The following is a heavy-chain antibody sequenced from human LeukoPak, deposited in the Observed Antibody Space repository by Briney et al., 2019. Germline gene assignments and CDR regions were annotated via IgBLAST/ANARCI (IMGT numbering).Heavy chain of an antibody. CDR1: GGSFSGYF. V-gene: IGHV4-34*01. Sequence: PSETLPLTCAVYGGSFSGYFWSWIRQPPGKGLEWIGEINHSGSTNYNPSLKSRVTISVDTSKNQFSLKLSSVTAADTAVYYCARGGGYDHVWGSYRSEDYWGQGTLVTVSS. CDR2: INHSGST. J-gene: IGHJ4*02. CDR3: ARGGGYDHVWGSYRSEDY. D-gene: IGHD3-16*02.